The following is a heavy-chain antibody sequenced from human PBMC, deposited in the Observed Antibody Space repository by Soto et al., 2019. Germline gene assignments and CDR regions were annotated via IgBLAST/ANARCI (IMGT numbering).Heavy chain of an antibody. CDR3: ARDSGYVPQIDY. CDR1: GGSISSGDYY. Sequence: QVQLQESGPGLVKPSQTLSLTCTVSGGSISSGDYYWSWIRQPPGKGLEWIGYIYYSGSTYYNPSLKSRVTISVDTSKNQFSPKLSSVTAADTAVYYGARDSGYVPQIDYWGQGTLVTVSS. CDR2: IYYSGST. V-gene: IGHV4-30-4*01. J-gene: IGHJ4*02. D-gene: IGHD5-12*01.